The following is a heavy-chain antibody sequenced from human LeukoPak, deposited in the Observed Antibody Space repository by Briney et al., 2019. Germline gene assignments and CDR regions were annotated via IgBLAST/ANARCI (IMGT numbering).Heavy chain of an antibody. CDR1: GFSFSSNW. CDR2: ISIDGGDT. CDR3: ARGPYYAAGSFDY. Sequence: PGGSLRLSCAASGFSFSSNWMHWVRQAPGKGLVWVSRISIDGGDTVYADSVKGRFTVSRDNAKDTLYLQMNSLRVEDTAVYYCARGPYYAAGSFDYWGQGTLVTVSS. J-gene: IGHJ4*02. D-gene: IGHD3-10*01. V-gene: IGHV3-74*01.